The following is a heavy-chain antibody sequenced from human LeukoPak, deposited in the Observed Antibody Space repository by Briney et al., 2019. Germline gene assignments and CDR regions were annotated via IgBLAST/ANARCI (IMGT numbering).Heavy chain of an antibody. D-gene: IGHD2-15*01. V-gene: IGHV1-2*02. Sequence: ASVKVSCNASGYSFTSYGINWVGQAPGQGREWMGWIKPNSGGTNYAQKFQGRVTMTRDTSISTAYMELSRLRSDDTAVYYCARGLRQIGYWGQGTLVTVSS. CDR3: ARGLRQIGY. CDR1: GYSFTSYG. CDR2: IKPNSGGT. J-gene: IGHJ4*02.